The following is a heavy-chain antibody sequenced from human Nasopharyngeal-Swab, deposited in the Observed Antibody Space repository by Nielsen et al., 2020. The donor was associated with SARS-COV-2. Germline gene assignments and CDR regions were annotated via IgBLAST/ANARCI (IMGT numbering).Heavy chain of an antibody. CDR1: GFTVSTNY. CDR2: IYSGGST. D-gene: IGHD5-12*01. J-gene: IGHJ4*02. Sequence: GESLKISCAASGFTVSTNYMSWVRQAPGKGLEWVSVIYSGGSTCYADSVKGRFTISRDNSKNTLYLQMNSLRAEDTAVYYCAREGLGNDFDYWGQGTLVTVSS. CDR3: AREGLGNDFDY. V-gene: IGHV3-53*01.